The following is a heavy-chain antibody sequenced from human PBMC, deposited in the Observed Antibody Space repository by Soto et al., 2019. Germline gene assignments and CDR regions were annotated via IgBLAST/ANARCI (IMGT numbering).Heavy chain of an antibody. Sequence: QVQLVQSGAEVKKPGASVRVSCEASGYRVTAYYIHWVRQAPGQGLEWMGRMNLDTGGTTDGQKLQGRVTMTRDTSISTAYMEVSSLKSDDTAMYYCARDGNFAFLGYSFAFDFWGQGTLVTVSS. J-gene: IGHJ4*02. CDR1: GYRVTAYY. CDR2: MNLDTGGT. CDR3: ARDGNFAFLGYSFAFDF. D-gene: IGHD5-18*01. V-gene: IGHV1-2*06.